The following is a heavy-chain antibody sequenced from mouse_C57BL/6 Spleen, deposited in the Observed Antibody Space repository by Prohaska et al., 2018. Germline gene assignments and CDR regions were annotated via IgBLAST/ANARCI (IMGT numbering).Heavy chain of an antibody. CDR1: GYTFTSYW. CDR2: IDPSDSYT. V-gene: IGHV1-59*01. J-gene: IGHJ2*01. CDR3: ARSDW. Sequence: QVQLQQPGAELVRPGTSVRLSCKASGYTFTSYWMHWVKQRPGQVLECIGVIDPSDSYTNYNQKFKGKATLTVDTSSSTDYMQLNSLTSEKSAVYYCARSDWWGKGTNLTGSS. D-gene: IGHD4-1*01.